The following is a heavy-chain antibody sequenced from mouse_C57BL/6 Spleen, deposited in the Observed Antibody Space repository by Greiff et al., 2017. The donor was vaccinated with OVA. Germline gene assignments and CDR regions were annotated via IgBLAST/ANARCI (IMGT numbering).Heavy chain of an antibody. Sequence: EVQGVESGEGLVKPGGSLKLSCAASGFTFSSYAMSWVRQTPEKRLEWVAYISSGGDYIYYADTVKGRFTISRDNARNTLYLQMSSLKSEDTAMYYCTRVGGYDEGYYAMDYWGQGTSVTVSS. D-gene: IGHD2-2*01. CDR1: GFTFSSYA. CDR3: TRVGGYDEGYYAMDY. J-gene: IGHJ4*01. V-gene: IGHV5-9-1*02. CDR2: ISSGGDYI.